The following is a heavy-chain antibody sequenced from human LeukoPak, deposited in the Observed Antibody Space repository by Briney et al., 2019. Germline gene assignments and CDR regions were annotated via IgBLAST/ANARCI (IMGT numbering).Heavy chain of an antibody. CDR3: ARGYLSTTVTTPFDY. Sequence: GGSLRLSCAASGFTFSSYAMHWVRQAPGKGLEWVAVISYDGSNKYYADSVKGRFTISRDNSKNTLYLQMNSLRAEDTAVYYCARGYLSTTVTTPFDYWGQGTLVTVSS. J-gene: IGHJ4*02. CDR2: ISYDGSNK. V-gene: IGHV3-30*04. CDR1: GFTFSSYA. D-gene: IGHD4-17*01.